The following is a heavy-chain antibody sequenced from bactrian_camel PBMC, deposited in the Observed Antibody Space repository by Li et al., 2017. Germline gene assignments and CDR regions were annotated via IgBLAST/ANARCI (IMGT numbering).Heavy chain of an antibody. CDR1: GYTYSSAC. D-gene: IGHD3*01. J-gene: IGHJ4*01. CDR3: AADRSRMTTMQTLGFTPRY. CDR2: VDTDGKT. Sequence: HVQLVESGGGSVQAGGSLRLSCAASGYTYSSACMGWFRQAPGKERERVAAVDTDGKTLYADSVKGRFTIAKDNAKNTLYLQMNSLKPEDTAMYYCAADRSRMTTMQTLGFTPRYWGQGTQVTVS. V-gene: IGHV3S53*01.